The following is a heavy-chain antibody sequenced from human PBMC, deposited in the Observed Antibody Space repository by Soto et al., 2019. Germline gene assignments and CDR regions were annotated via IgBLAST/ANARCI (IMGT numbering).Heavy chain of an antibody. J-gene: IGHJ6*02. D-gene: IGHD2-2*01. Sequence: PGGSLRLSCAASGFTFSSYGMHWVRQAPGKGLEWVAVIWYDGSNKYYADSVKGRFTISRDNSKNTLYLQMNSLRAEDTAVYYCARGCSSTSCFSYYYYGMGVWGQGTTVTVSS. V-gene: IGHV3-33*01. CDR2: IWYDGSNK. CDR1: GFTFSSYG. CDR3: ARGCSSTSCFSYYYYGMGV.